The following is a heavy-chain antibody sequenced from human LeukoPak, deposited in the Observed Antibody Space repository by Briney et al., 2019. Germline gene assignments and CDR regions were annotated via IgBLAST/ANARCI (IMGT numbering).Heavy chain of an antibody. CDR3: AKHYGSGSYYLDY. Sequence: PSETLSLTCTVSGGSISNYYWSWIRQPPGKGLEWIGYIYYSGSTNYNPPLKSRVTISVDTSKNQFSLKLSSVTAADTDVYYCAKHYGSGSYYLDYWGQGTLVTVSS. CDR1: GGSISNYY. D-gene: IGHD3-10*01. CDR2: IYYSGST. V-gene: IGHV4-59*01. J-gene: IGHJ4*02.